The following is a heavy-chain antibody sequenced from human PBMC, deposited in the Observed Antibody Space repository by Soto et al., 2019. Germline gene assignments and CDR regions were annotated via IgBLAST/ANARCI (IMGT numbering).Heavy chain of an antibody. V-gene: IGHV3-23*01. CDR1: GFTFSRYA. J-gene: IGHJ4*02. CDR2: LSGRSSSI. CDR3: AKTGPPDSGGYYPYCFDY. D-gene: IGHD3-22*01. Sequence: EVHLLESGGALVQPGGSLRLSCAASGFTFSRYAMNWVRQAPGKGLEWVSALSGRSSSIYYADSVKGRFTISRDNSRNTLFLQLNTLRAEDTVVYYCAKTGPPDSGGYYPYCFDYWGQGTLVTVSS.